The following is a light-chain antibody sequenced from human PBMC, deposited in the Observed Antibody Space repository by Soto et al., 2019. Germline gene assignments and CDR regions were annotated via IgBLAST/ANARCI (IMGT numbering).Light chain of an antibody. J-gene: IGLJ1*01. Sequence: QSVLTQPASVSGSPGQSSTISCTGSSSGVGTYRLVSWYQCHPGKVPKLIIYEGTKRPSGVSNRFSGSEPGNTASLTISGLQAEDEADYYCCSSAPSRTVVFGTGTKLTVL. CDR2: EGT. V-gene: IGLV2-23*01. CDR1: SSGVGTYRL. CDR3: CSSAPSRTVV.